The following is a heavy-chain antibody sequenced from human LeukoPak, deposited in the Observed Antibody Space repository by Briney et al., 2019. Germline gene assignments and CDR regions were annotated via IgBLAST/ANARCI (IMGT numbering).Heavy chain of an antibody. CDR2: IWHDGSNK. J-gene: IGHJ4*02. D-gene: IGHD3-22*01. CDR1: GFTFSSYW. Sequence: PGGSLRLSCAASGFTFSSYWMHWVRQAPGKGLEWVAVIWHDGSNKYHADSVKGRFTISRDNSRNTLYLQMSSLRGEDTAVYYCARGDSSGYYHYFDCWGQGALVTVSS. V-gene: IGHV3-33*08. CDR3: ARGDSSGYYHYFDC.